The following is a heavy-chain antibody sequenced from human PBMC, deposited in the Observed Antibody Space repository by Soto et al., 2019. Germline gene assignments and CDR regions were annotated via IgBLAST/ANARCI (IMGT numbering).Heavy chain of an antibody. J-gene: IGHJ6*02. D-gene: IGHD3-10*01. V-gene: IGHV4-34*01. CDR3: ARGLITMVRGPYYYGMDV. CDR1: VGSFSGYY. CDR2: INHSGST. Sequence: SETLSLTCAVYVGSFSGYYWSWIRQPPGKGLEWIGEINHSGSTNYNPSLKSRVTISVDTSKNQFSLKLSSVTAADTAVYYCARGLITMVRGPYYYGMDVWGQGTTVTVSS.